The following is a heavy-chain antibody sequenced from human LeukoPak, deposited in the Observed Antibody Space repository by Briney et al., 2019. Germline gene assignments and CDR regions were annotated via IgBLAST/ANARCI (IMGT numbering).Heavy chain of an antibody. Sequence: PGGSLRLSCAASGFTFSSYAMHWVRQAPGKGLEWVAVISYDGSNKYYADSVKGRFTISRDNSKNTLYLQMNSLRAEDTAVYYCARDRGYCSSTSCFLYYGMDVWGQGTTVTVSS. D-gene: IGHD2-2*01. CDR1: GFTFSSYA. V-gene: IGHV3-30-3*01. CDR3: ARDRGYCSSTSCFLYYGMDV. CDR2: ISYDGSNK. J-gene: IGHJ6*02.